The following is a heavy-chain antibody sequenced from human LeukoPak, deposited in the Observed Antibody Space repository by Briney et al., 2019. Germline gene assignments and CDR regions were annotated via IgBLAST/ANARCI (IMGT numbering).Heavy chain of an antibody. V-gene: IGHV3-33*08. D-gene: IGHD1-14*01. CDR2: LLYGGKTK. CDR1: GFSLSNYG. CDR3: ARDHRPEIQYYYMDV. Sequence: PGGSLTLSCAASGFSLSNYGMHWVRQAPGKGLEWVAALLYGGKTKHYADSVRGRFTISRDISKNTFYVQMNSLTAEDTAVYYCARDHRPEIQYYYMDVWGKGTTVAASS. J-gene: IGHJ6*03.